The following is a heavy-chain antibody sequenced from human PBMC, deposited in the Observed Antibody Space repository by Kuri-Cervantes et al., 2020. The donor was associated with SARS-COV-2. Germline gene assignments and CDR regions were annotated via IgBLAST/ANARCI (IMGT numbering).Heavy chain of an antibody. Sequence: GSLRLSCAVSGYSISSGYYWGWIRQPPGKGLEWIGSIYHSGSTYYNPSLKSRVTISVDTSKNQFSLKLSSVTAADTAVYYCARFGPQTGDLLSFDAFDIWGQGTMVTVSS. J-gene: IGHJ3*02. D-gene: IGHD7-27*01. CDR3: ARFGPQTGDLLSFDAFDI. CDR2: IYHSGST. V-gene: IGHV4-38-2*01. CDR1: GYSISSGYY.